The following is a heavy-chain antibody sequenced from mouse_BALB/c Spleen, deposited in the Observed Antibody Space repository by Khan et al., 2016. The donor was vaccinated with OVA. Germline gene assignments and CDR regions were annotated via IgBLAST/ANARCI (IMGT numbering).Heavy chain of an antibody. CDR3: ARAYYGNYREAMDY. V-gene: IGHV2-6-7*01. D-gene: IGHD2-10*01. Sequence: VQLQESGPGLVAPSQSLSITCTVSGFSLTGYGVSWVRQPPGKGLEWLGMIWGDGSTDYNSALKSRLSISKDNSKGQVFLKMNSLQTDDTAKYYCARAYYGNYREAMDYWGQGTSVTVSS. J-gene: IGHJ4*01. CDR2: IWGDGST. CDR1: GFSLTGYG.